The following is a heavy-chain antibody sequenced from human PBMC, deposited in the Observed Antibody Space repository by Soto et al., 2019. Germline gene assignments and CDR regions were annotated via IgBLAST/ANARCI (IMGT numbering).Heavy chain of an antibody. J-gene: IGHJ4*02. CDR3: ARVALTGYGDYVSYTLDY. V-gene: IGHV4-34*01. Sequence: SETLSLTCAVYGGSFSGYYWSWIRQPPGKGLEWIGEINHSGSTNYNPSLKSRVTISVDTSKNQFSLKLSSVTAADTAVYYCARVALTGYGDYVSYTLDYWGQGTLVTVPS. CDR1: GGSFSGYY. D-gene: IGHD4-17*01. CDR2: INHSGST.